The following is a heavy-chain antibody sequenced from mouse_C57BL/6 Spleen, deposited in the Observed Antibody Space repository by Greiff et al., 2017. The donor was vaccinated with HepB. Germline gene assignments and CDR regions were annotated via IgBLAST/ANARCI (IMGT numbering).Heavy chain of an antibody. Sequence: VQLQQPGAELVRPGSSVKLSCKASGYTFTSYWMHWVKQRPIQGLEWIGNIDPSDSETHYNQKFKDKATLTVDKSSSTAYMQLSSLTSEDSAVYYCARDYGNYGGYFDVWGTGTTVTVSS. CDR1: GYTFTSYW. V-gene: IGHV1-52*01. CDR3: ARDYGNYGGYFDV. D-gene: IGHD2-1*01. J-gene: IGHJ1*03. CDR2: IDPSDSET.